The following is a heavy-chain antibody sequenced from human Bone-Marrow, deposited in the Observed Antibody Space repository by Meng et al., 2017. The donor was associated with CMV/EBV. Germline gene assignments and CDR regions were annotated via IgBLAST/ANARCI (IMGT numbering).Heavy chain of an antibody. CDR2: INPSGGST. CDR1: GYTFTSYY. J-gene: IGHJ6*02. V-gene: IGHV1-46*01. CDR3: ARDWYFYDSSGYFYYYYYGMDV. D-gene: IGHD3-22*01. Sequence: ASVKVSCKASGYTFTSYYMHWVRQAPGQGLEWMGIINPSGGSTSYAQKFQGRVTMTRDTHTSTVYMELSSLRSEDTAVYYCARDWYFYDSSGYFYYYYYGMDVWGQGTAVTVSS.